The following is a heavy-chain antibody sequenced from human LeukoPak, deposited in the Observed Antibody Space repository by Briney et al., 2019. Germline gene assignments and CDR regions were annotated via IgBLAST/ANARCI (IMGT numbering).Heavy chain of an antibody. CDR1: GGSISSYY. Sequence: PSQTLSLTCTVSGGSISSYYWSWIRQPPGKGLEWIGYIYYSGSTNYNPSLKSRVTISVDTSKNQFSLKLSSVTAADTAVYYCARGSWYRNWFDPWGQGTLVTVSS. CDR2: IYYSGST. J-gene: IGHJ5*02. V-gene: IGHV4-59*01. CDR3: ARGSWYRNWFDP. D-gene: IGHD6-13*01.